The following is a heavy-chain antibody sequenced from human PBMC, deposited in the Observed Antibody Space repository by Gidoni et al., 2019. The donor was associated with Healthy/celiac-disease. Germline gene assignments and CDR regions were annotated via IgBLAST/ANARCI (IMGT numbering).Heavy chain of an antibody. V-gene: IGHV3-53*01. CDR3: ARTPLRAAAGTY. D-gene: IGHD6-13*01. J-gene: IGHJ4*02. Sequence: EVQLVESGGGLIQPGGSLILPCAASGFSVSSNYMSCVRQAPGKGLEWVSVIYSGGSTYYADSVKGRFTISRDNSKNTLYLQMNSLRAEDTAVYYCARTPLRAAAGTYWGQGTLVTVSS. CDR1: GFSVSSNY. CDR2: IYSGGST.